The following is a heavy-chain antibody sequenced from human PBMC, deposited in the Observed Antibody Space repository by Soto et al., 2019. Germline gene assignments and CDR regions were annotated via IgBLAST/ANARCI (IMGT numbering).Heavy chain of an antibody. D-gene: IGHD2-2*01. V-gene: IGHV5-51*01. CDR1: GYSFTNYW. CDR3: ASLGPTADNWLDP. CDR2: IYPGDSDT. Sequence: PXESLKICFQGSGYSFTNYWIGWVRQMPGKGLEWMGIIYPGDSDTRYSPSFQGQVTISADKSISTAYLQWSSLKASDTAIYYCASLGPTADNWLDPWGQGTLVTVSS. J-gene: IGHJ5*02.